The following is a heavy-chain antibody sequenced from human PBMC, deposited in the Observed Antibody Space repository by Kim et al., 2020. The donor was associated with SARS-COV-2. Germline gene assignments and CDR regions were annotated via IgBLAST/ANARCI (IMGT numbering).Heavy chain of an antibody. D-gene: IGHD6-19*01. J-gene: IGHJ4*02. Sequence: TNYTPSLKSRVTISVDTSKNQFSLKLSSVTAADTAVYYCARGKWLVPFDYWGQGTLVTVSS. CDR3: ARGKWLVPFDY. V-gene: IGHV4-34*01. CDR2: T.